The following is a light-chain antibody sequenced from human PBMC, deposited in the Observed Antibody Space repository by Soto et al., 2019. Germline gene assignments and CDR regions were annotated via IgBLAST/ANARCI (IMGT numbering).Light chain of an antibody. CDR2: STS. V-gene: IGKV3-15*01. CDR1: QSVSSL. CDR3: QQYNNWPKT. J-gene: IGKJ1*01. Sequence: VLTQSPATLSVSPGERVTLSCRASQSVSSLLAWYQQKPGQAPRLLIYSTSTRATTIPGRFSGSGSGTEFTLTISSLQSEDFAVYYCQQYNNWPKTFGQGTKVDIK.